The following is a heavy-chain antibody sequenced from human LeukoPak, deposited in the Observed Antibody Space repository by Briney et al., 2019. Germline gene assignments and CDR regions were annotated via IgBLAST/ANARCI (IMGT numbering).Heavy chain of an antibody. J-gene: IGHJ1*01. CDR3: ATATQPRGYFLH. Sequence: ASVKVSCKASGYTFTRYYMHWVRHAPGQGLEWMGWINPNSGGTNYAQSFQDRATLTRDTSTNTAYLELRSLRSDDTAIIYCATATQPRGYFLHWGQGTLVTVSS. CDR2: INPNSGGT. V-gene: IGHV1-2*02. D-gene: IGHD2-2*01. CDR1: GYTFTRYY.